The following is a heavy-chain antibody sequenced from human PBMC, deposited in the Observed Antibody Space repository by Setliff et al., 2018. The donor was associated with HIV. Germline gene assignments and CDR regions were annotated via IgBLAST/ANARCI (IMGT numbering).Heavy chain of an antibody. J-gene: IGHJ4*02. CDR2: IYHSGGT. D-gene: IGHD1-1*01. V-gene: IGHV4-4*02. CDR3: ARVVQELFDS. Sequence: PSETLSLTCTVSGGSISSSNWWSWVRQPPGKGLEWIGEIYHSGGTNYNPSLKSRVTISLDKSKNHFSLKLSSVTAADTAVFYCARVVQELFDSWGQGTLVTVSS. CDR1: GGSISSSNW.